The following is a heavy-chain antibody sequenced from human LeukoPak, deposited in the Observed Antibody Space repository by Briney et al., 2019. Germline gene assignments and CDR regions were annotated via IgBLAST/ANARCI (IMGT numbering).Heavy chain of an antibody. CDR2: INHSGST. J-gene: IGHJ4*02. Sequence: SETLSLTCAVYGGSFSGYYWSWIRQPPGKGLEWIGEINHSGSTNYNPSLKSRVTISVDTSKNQFSLKLSSVTAADTAAYYCASRRYGPFDYWGQGTLVTVSS. D-gene: IGHD3-10*01. CDR3: ASRRYGPFDY. CDR1: GGSFSGYY. V-gene: IGHV4-34*01.